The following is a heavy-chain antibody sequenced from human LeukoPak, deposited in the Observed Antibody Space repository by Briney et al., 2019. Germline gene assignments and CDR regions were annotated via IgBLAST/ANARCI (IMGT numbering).Heavy chain of an antibody. J-gene: IGHJ4*02. V-gene: IGHV3-53*01. CDR1: GFAVSSNY. CDR2: IYSGGST. Sequence: LTGGSLRLSCAASGFAVSSNYMSWVRQAPGRGLEWVSVIYSGGSTYYADSVKGRFTISRDNSKNTLYLQMNSLRAEDTAVYYCARGEGGIAAAGTDFWGQGTLVTVSS. D-gene: IGHD6-13*01. CDR3: ARGEGGIAAAGTDF.